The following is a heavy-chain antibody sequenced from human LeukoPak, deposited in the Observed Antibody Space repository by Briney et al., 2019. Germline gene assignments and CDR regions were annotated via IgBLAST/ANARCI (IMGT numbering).Heavy chain of an antibody. V-gene: IGHV3-21*01. CDR3: ARVPPEDRSAIPMD. J-gene: IGHJ4*02. CDR1: GFTISSYS. CDR2: ISSSSSNI. Sequence: GGSLRLSCAASGFTISSYSMNWVRQAPGNGRKWFSSISSSSSNIYYANSVKGRITISRDNAKNSLYLQMNSLRAEDTAVYYCARVPPEDRSAIPMDWGQGTLVTVSS.